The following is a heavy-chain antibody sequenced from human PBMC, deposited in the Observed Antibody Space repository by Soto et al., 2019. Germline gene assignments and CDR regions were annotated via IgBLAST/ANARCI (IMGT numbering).Heavy chain of an antibody. V-gene: IGHV1-18*01. D-gene: IGHD3-16*01. Sequence: ASVKVSCKASGYTFTSYGISWVRQAPGQGLEWMGWISAYNGNTNYAQKLQGRVTMTTDTSTSTAYMELRSLRSDDTAVYYCARGLDDYDYVWGSQDDAFDIWGQGTMVTVSS. CDR1: GYTFTSYG. J-gene: IGHJ3*02. CDR2: ISAYNGNT. CDR3: ARGLDDYDYVWGSQDDAFDI.